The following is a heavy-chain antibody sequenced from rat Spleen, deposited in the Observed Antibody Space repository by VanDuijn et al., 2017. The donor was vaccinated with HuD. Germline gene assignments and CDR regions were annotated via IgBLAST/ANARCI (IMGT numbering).Heavy chain of an antibody. CDR1: GFTFSNYD. CDR2: ISPGGGNT. V-gene: IGHV5S23*01. D-gene: IGHD1-12*02. J-gene: IGHJ2*01. CDR3: ASQRTMMD. Sequence: EVQLVESGGDLVQPGRSLKLSCAASGFTFSNYDMAWVRQDSTKGLEWVASISPGGGNTYYRDSVKGRFTVSRDNAKSTLYLQMDSLRSEDTATYYCASQRTMMDWGQGVMVTVSS.